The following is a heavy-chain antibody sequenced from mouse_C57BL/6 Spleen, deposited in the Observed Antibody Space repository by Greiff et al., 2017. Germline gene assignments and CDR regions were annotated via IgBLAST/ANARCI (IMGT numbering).Heavy chain of an antibody. J-gene: IGHJ3*01. CDR1: GYTFPSYW. D-gene: IGHD2-4*01. CDR2: IHPNSGST. CDR3: ARGNDYEGAWFAY. Sequence: QVQLQQPGAELVKPGASVKLSCKASGYTFPSYWMHWVKPRPGQGLEWIGMIHPNSGSTNYNEKFKSKATLTVDKSSSTAYMQLSSLTSEDSAVYYCARGNDYEGAWFAYGGQGTLVTVSA. V-gene: IGHV1-64*01.